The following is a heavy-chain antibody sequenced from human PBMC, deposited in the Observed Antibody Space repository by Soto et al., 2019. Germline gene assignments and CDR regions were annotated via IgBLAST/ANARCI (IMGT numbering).Heavy chain of an antibody. Sequence: QVQLQESGPGLVKPSQTLSLTCTVSGLPISSGGYYWSCIRQHPGKGLEWIGYIYYSGSTLYNPSLKSRVTISVDTSKNQFSLKLSSVTAADTAVYYCARGITIFGVAHSDYWGQGTLVTVSS. J-gene: IGHJ4*02. CDR3: ARGITIFGVAHSDY. D-gene: IGHD3-3*01. CDR1: GLPISSGGYY. V-gene: IGHV4-31*03. CDR2: IYYSGST.